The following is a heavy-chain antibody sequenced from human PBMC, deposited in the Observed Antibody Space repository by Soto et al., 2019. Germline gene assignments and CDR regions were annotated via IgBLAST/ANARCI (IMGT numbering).Heavy chain of an antibody. CDR1: GGSISSGDYY. V-gene: IGHV4-39*01. Sequence: SETLSLTCTVSGGSISSGDYYWSWIRQPPGKGLEWVGSIYSSGKTHYNPSLKSRTTISVDRSRNQFSLQVSSVAAADTAVYYCAKNLPRTGRFDYWGQGTVVTVSS. CDR3: AKNLPRTGRFDY. J-gene: IGHJ4*02. CDR2: IYSSGKT.